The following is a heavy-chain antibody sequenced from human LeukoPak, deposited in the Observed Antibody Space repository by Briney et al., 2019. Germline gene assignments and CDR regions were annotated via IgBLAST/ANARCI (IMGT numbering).Heavy chain of an antibody. Sequence: KTGGSLRLSCAASGFTFSTYSMNWVRQAPGKGLEWVSSISSSSTYIYYADSVKGRFTISRDNAKNSLYLQMNSLRAEDTAVYYCARAGVLWYYGSGSYVGYWGQGTLVTVSS. CDR1: GFTFSTYS. CDR3: ARAGVLWYYGSGSYVGY. V-gene: IGHV3-21*04. CDR2: ISSSSTYI. J-gene: IGHJ4*02. D-gene: IGHD3-10*01.